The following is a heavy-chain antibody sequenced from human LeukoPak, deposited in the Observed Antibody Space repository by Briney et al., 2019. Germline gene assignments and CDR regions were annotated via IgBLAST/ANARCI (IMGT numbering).Heavy chain of an antibody. J-gene: IGHJ3*02. CDR3: ARRFAPSRNDAFDI. Sequence: SETLSLTCTVSGGSINSSSYYWGWIRQPPGKGLEWIGTIYYSGSTYYNPSLKSRVTISVDTSKNQFSLKLSSVTASGTAVYYCARRFAPSRNDAFDIWGQGTMVTVSS. CDR2: IYYSGST. CDR1: GGSINSSSYY. V-gene: IGHV4-39*01. D-gene: IGHD3-10*01.